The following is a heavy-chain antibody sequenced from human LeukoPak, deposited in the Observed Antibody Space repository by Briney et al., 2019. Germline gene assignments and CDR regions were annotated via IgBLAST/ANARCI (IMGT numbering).Heavy chain of an antibody. CDR2: ISGSGGST. CDR3: AKRIQSAMAMGY. V-gene: IGHV3-23*01. CDR1: GFTFSNYA. Sequence: GGSLRLSCAASGFTFSNYAMTWVRQTPGKGLEWVSDISGSGGSTYYADSVKGRFTISRDNSKNTMYLQMNSLRAEDTAVYYCAKRIQSAMAMGYWGQGTLVTVSS. D-gene: IGHD5-18*01. J-gene: IGHJ4*02.